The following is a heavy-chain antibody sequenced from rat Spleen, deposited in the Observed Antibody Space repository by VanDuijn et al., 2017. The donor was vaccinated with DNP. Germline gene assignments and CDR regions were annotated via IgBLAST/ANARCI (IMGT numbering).Heavy chain of an antibody. CDR3: ARDLNWGGFFDY. J-gene: IGHJ2*01. V-gene: IGHV2-32*01. CDR2: MWSDGDT. D-gene: IGHD5-1*01. Sequence: QVQLKESGPGLVQPSETLSLTCTVSGFSLTSNGVGWVRQPPGKGLEWMGVMWSDGDTSYNSALKSRLSISRDTSKSQVFLKMNSLQTEDTATYYCARDLNWGGFFDYWGQGVMVTVSS. CDR1: GFSLTSNG.